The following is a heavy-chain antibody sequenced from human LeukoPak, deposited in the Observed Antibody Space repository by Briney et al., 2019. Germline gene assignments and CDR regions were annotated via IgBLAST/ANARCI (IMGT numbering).Heavy chain of an antibody. V-gene: IGHV4-39*01. CDR3: ARHGNIEQELVQVDF. CDR1: GDSVSRSSYY. Sequence: SETLSLTCTVSGDSVSRSSYYWGWIRQPPGKGLEWIGSIYYSGSTYHNPSLKSRVTISVDTSKNQFSLKLSSVTAADTAVYYCARHGNIEQELVQVDFWGQGTLVTVSS. CDR2: IYYSGST. J-gene: IGHJ4*02. D-gene: IGHD6-13*01.